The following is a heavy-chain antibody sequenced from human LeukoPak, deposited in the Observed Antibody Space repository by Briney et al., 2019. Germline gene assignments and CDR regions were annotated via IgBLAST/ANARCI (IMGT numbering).Heavy chain of an antibody. CDR1: GYSISSGYY. CDR3: ARSAPYNWNRDDAFDI. V-gene: IGHV4-38-2*02. D-gene: IGHD1-20*01. Sequence: SETLSLTCTVSGYSISSGYYWGWIRQPPGKGLEWIGRIYHSGSTYYNPSLKSRVTMSVDTSKNQFSLKLSSVTAADTAVYYCARSAPYNWNRDDAFDIWGQGTMVTVSS. J-gene: IGHJ3*02. CDR2: IYHSGST.